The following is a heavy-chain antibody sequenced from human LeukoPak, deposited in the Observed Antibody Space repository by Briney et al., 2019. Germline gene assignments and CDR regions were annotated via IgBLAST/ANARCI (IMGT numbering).Heavy chain of an antibody. CDR1: GYTFTSYG. Sequence: ASVKVSCKASGYTFTSYGITWVRQAPGQGLGWMGWISGYNGNTNNAQKFQGRVTMTTDTSTSTAYMELRSLRSDDTAVYYCARAHQFHSVSIFWGQGTLVTVSS. V-gene: IGHV1-18*01. CDR2: ISGYNGNT. D-gene: IGHD2/OR15-2a*01. CDR3: ARAHQFHSVSIF. J-gene: IGHJ4*02.